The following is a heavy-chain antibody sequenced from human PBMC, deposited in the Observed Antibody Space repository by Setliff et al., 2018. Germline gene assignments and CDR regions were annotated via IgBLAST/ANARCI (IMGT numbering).Heavy chain of an antibody. V-gene: IGHV5-51*01. Sequence: GASLKISCKGSGYNFASYRIAWVRQMPGKGLEWMGIIYPDDSDTRYSPSFQGQVTISADKSISTAYLQWSSLKASDTAMYYCARQIGSSLSHFYYYMDVWGKGTTVTVSS. D-gene: IGHD6-19*01. CDR3: ARQIGSSLSHFYYYMDV. J-gene: IGHJ6*03. CDR1: GYNFASYR. CDR2: IYPDDSDT.